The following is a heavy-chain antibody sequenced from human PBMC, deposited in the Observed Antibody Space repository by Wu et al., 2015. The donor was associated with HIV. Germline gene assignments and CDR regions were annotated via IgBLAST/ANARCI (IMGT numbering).Heavy chain of an antibody. D-gene: IGHD4-11*01. Sequence: QVQLVQSGAEVKKPGASVKVSCKASGYTFSRNGINWVRQAPGQGLEWMGGSHPYHWGEQNNARKFQGRVSITTDESTSTAYMELSSLRFEDTAVYYCARADNSNYPWFDPWGQGTLVTVSS. CDR2: SHPYHWGEQ. V-gene: IGHV1-69*01. J-gene: IGHJ5*02. CDR1: GYTFSRNG. CDR3: ARADNSNYPWFDP.